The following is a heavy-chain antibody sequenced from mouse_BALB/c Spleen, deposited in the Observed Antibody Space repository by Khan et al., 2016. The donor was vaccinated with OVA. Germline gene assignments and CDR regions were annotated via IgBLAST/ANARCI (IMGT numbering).Heavy chain of an antibody. Sequence: EVKLLESGPGLVKPSQSLSLTCTVTGYSITSDYAWNWIRQFPGNRLEWMGYINYSGSTRKKPSLKSRMSISRDTSKNQIFLQLNSVTTEDTATYYCVRGRSYWGQGTLVTVSA. CDR1: GYSITSDYA. J-gene: IGHJ3*01. CDR3: VRGRSY. V-gene: IGHV3-2*02. CDR2: INYSGST.